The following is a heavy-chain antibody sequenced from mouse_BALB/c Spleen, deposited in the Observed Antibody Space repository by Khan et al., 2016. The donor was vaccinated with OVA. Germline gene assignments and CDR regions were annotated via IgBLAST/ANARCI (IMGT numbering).Heavy chain of an antibody. J-gene: IGHJ4*01. CDR3: ARPPYFSYVLVY. V-gene: IGHV9-3-1*01. D-gene: IGHD2-10*01. Sequence: QIQLVQSGPELKKPGETVKISCKASGYTFTNSGMNWVKQAPGKGLKWMGWINTYTGEPTYAADFKGRFAFSLETSASTAYLQINNLKSEDTATYFCARPPYFSYVLVYWGQGTSATVSS. CDR2: INTYTGEP. CDR1: GYTFTNSG.